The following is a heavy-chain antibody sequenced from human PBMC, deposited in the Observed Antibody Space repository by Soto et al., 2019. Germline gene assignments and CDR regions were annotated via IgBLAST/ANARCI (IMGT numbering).Heavy chain of an antibody. CDR1: GFMFSNHG. J-gene: IGHJ4*02. CDR2: IWSDGNNR. D-gene: IGHD1-1*01. CDR3: VRGDNWNDEASDY. Sequence: QVQLVESGGGVVQPGRSLRLSCAASGFMFSNHGMHWVRQAPGKGLEWVAVIWSDGNNRYYADSVKGRFTISRDNSKNTVYVQMNSLRAEDMAVYYCVRGDNWNDEASDYWGQGTLVTVSS. V-gene: IGHV3-33*01.